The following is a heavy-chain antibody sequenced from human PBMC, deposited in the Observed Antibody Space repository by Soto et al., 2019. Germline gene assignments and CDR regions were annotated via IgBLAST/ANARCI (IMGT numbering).Heavy chain of an antibody. Sequence: PGGSLRLSCVASGFTFMSYAMHWVRQTPGKGLEWVAVISYDGSNKHYADSVKGRFSISRDNAKNMLYLQMDSLSSEDTAVYYCVRSMIIVVRLIGLDYWGQGTLVTVSS. CDR1: GFTFMSYA. CDR2: ISYDGSNK. D-gene: IGHD3-22*01. CDR3: VRSMIIVVRLIGLDY. V-gene: IGHV3-30-3*01. J-gene: IGHJ4*02.